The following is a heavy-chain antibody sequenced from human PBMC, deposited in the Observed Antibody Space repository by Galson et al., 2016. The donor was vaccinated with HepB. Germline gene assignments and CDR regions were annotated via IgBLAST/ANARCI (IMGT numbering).Heavy chain of an antibody. CDR1: GFTFRRYP. V-gene: IGHV3-30-3*01. D-gene: IGHD5-12*01. J-gene: IGHJ6*02. Sequence: SLRLSCAASGFTFRRYPMHWVRQAPGKGLEWVTVVPHYGNTKYYADSVKGRFTVSRDNSKSTVNLHMNSLRPEDTAVYYCARDLGGYSGYGGNYFGMDVWGQGTTVTVS. CDR3: ARDLGGYSGYGGNYFGMDV. CDR2: VPHYGNTK.